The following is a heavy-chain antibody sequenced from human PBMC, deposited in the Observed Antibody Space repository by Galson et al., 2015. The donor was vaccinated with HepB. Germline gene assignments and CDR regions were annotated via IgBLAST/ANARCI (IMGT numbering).Heavy chain of an antibody. D-gene: IGHD1-14*01. CDR1: GYTFKSYD. J-gene: IGHJ4*02. CDR3: ARGGTTHVWVDDY. Sequence: SVKVSCKASGYTFKSYDISWVRQTPGQGLEWMAWMNPNSGNTGSSQKFQARLTMTTNTSINTAYMELSSLTSEDTAVYYCARGGTTHVWVDDYWGQGTLVTVSS. V-gene: IGHV1-8*01. CDR2: MNPNSGNT.